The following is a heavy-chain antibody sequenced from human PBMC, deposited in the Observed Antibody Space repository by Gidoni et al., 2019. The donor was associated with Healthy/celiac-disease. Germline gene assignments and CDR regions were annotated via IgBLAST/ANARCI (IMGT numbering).Heavy chain of an antibody. Sequence: EVQLVESGGGMVKPGGSLRLSCAASGFTFSSYSMNCVRQAPGKGLEWVSSISSSSSYIDYADSVKGRFTISRDNAKNSLYLQMNSLRAEDTAVYYCARMYYYGMDVWGQGTTVTVSS. CDR3: ARMYYYGMDV. CDR1: GFTFSSYS. CDR2: ISSSSSYI. J-gene: IGHJ6*02. V-gene: IGHV3-21*01.